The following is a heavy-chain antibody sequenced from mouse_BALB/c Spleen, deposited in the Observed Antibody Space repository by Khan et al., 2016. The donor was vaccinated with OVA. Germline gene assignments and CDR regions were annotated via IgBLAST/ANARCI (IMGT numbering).Heavy chain of an antibody. V-gene: IGHV3-2*02. CDR2: ISDNGNT. CDR1: GYSITSDYA. D-gene: IGHD3-3*01. CDR3: ARIYGGDIDY. J-gene: IGHJ2*01. Sequence: EVQLQESGPGLVKPSQSLSLTCTVTGYSITSDYAWNWIRQFPGNKLEWMGYISDNGNTNYNPSLKSRISITRDTSKNQFFLQLNSVTTEATATDDGARIYGGDIDYWGQGTTLTVSS.